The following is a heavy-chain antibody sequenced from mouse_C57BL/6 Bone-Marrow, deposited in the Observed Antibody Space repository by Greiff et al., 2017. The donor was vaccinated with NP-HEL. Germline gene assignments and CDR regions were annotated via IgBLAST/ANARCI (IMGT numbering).Heavy chain of an antibody. V-gene: IGHV14-4*01. Sequence: EVQLQQSGAELVRPGASVKLSCTASGFNIKDDYMHWVKQRPEQGLEWIGWIDPENGDTEYASKFQGKATITADTSSNTAYLQLSSLTSEDTAVYYCTTDSLLSFAYWGQGTLLTVSS. D-gene: IGHD6-1*01. CDR1: GFNIKDDY. CDR3: TTDSLLSFAY. J-gene: IGHJ2*01. CDR2: IDPENGDT.